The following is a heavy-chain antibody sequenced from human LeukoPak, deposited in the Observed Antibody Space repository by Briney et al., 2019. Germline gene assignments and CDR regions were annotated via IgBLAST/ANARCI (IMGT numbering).Heavy chain of an antibody. D-gene: IGHD4-17*01. V-gene: IGHV4-39*01. CDR2: IYYSGST. Sequence: SETLSLTCTVSGGSISSSSYYWGWIRQPPGKGLEWIGSIYYSGSTYYNPSLKSRVTISVDTSKNQFSLKLSSVTAADTAVYYCARQALFYGDGIDYWGQGTLVTVSS. J-gene: IGHJ4*02. CDR3: ARQALFYGDGIDY. CDR1: GGSISSSSYY.